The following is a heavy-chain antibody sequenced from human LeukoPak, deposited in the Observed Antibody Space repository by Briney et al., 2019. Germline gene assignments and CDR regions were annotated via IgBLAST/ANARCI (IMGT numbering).Heavy chain of an antibody. D-gene: IGHD4-23*01. CDR2: IYYSEST. CDR1: GGSISSGGYY. J-gene: IGHJ4*02. V-gene: IGHV4-31*03. CDR3: ARVGWAERLRWDFIDY. Sequence: PSETLSLTCTVSGGSISSGGYYWSWIRQHPGKGLEWIGYIYYSESTYYNPSLKSRVTISVDTSKNQFSLKLSSVTAADTAVYYCARVGWAERLRWDFIDYWGQGTLVTVSS.